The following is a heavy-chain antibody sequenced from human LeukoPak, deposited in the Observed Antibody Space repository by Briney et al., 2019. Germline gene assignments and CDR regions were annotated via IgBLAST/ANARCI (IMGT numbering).Heavy chain of an antibody. CDR2: INHSGST. CDR1: GGSFSGYY. J-gene: IGHJ5*02. V-gene: IGHV4-34*01. D-gene: IGHD3-9*01. CDR3: ARGGGLRYFDWLPPDWFDP. Sequence: SETLSLTCAVYGGSFSGYYWSWIRQPPGKGLEWIGEINHSGSTNYNPSLKSRVTISVDTSKNQFSMKLSSVTAADTAVYYCARGGGLRYFDWLPPDWFDPWGQGTLVTVSS.